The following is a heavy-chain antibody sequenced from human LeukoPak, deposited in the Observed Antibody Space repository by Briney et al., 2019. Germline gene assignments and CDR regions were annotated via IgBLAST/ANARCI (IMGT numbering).Heavy chain of an antibody. Sequence: ASVTVSCKASGYTFTSYGISWVRQAPGQGLEGMGWISAYSGNTNYAQNLQGRVTMTTDTSTSKAYMELRSLTSDDTAVYYCARDVWPYCGRPNCYLVSDPWGQGTLVTVSS. J-gene: IGHJ5*02. V-gene: IGHV1-18*01. D-gene: IGHD2-2*01. CDR2: ISAYSGNT. CDR3: ARDVWPYCGRPNCYLVSDP. CDR1: GYTFTSYG.